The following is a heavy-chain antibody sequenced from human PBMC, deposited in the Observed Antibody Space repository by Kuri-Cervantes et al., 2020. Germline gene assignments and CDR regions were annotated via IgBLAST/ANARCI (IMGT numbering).Heavy chain of an antibody. CDR1: GFTFSSYW. CDR3: VRGNEGLLWFGEPYYGMDV. V-gene: IGHV3-74*01. D-gene: IGHD3-10*01. CDR2: INSDGSIT. Sequence: GESLKISCAASGFTFSSYWMHWVRQAPGKGLVWVSRINSDGSITSYADSVKGRYTISRDNAKNTLYLQMNSLRAEDTAVYYCVRGNEGLLWFGEPYYGMDVWGQGTTVTVSS. J-gene: IGHJ6*02.